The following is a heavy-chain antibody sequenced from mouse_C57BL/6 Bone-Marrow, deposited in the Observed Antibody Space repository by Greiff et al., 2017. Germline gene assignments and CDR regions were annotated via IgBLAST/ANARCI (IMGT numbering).Heavy chain of an antibody. CDR3: ARRGYDYDGDWYFDV. V-gene: IGHV1-82*01. D-gene: IGHD2-4*01. CDR2: IYPGDGDT. CDR1: GYAFSSSW. J-gene: IGHJ1*03. Sequence: VQLQQSGPELVKPGASVKISCKASGYAFSSSWMNWVKQRPGKGLEWIGRIYPGDGDTNYNGKFKGKATLTADKSSSTAYMQLSSLTSEDSAVYFGARRGYDYDGDWYFDVWGTGTTVTVSS.